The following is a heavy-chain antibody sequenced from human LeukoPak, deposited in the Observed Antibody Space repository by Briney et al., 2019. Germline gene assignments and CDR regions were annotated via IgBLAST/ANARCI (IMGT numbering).Heavy chain of an antibody. V-gene: IGHV4-59*08. D-gene: IGHD3-22*01. CDR2: THVNRKS. J-gene: IGHJ2*01. Sequence: SETLSLTCTVSGGSISSYYWSWFRQPPGKGLEWIAYTHVNRKSNYTPSLKSRVAISLDTSKNQFSLRLTSVTAADTALYYCVRHRGYFADWYFDLWGRGTLVTVSS. CDR1: GGSISSYY. CDR3: VRHRGYFADWYFDL.